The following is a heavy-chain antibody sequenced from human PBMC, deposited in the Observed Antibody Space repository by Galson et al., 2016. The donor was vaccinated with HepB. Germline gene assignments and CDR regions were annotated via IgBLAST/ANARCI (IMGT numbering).Heavy chain of an antibody. J-gene: IGHJ5*02. CDR1: GVSIKTNNYY. CDR2: VYYSGSM. Sequence: SETLSLTCSVSGVSIKTNNYYWGWFRLPPGKGLEWIGSVYYSGSMYHNPPLKSRVSMSVDTSKNRFFLKMTSVIAADTATYFCAMSSTNDFWSGFYGGSYFDPWGQGIRVTVSS. D-gene: IGHD3-3*01. V-gene: IGHV4-39*07. CDR3: AMSSTNDFWSGFYGGSYFDP.